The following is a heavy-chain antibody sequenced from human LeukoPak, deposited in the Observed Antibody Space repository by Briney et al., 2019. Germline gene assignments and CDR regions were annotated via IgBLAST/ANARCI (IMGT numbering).Heavy chain of an antibody. CDR1: GYTFTGYY. D-gene: IGHD2-2*01. J-gene: IGHJ2*01. V-gene: IGHV1-2*02. CDR3: ARAQGPVVVVPGANWYFDL. Sequence: ASVKVSCKASGYTFTGYYMQWVRQAPGQGLEWMGWINPNTGGTDYAQNFQGRVTMTRDTSISTSYMELSSLRSDDTAVYYCARAQGPVVVVPGANWYFDLWGRGTLVTVSS. CDR2: INPNTGGT.